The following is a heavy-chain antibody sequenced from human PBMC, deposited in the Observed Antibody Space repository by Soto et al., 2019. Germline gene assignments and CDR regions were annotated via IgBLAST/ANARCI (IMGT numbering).Heavy chain of an antibody. J-gene: IGHJ3*01. V-gene: IGHV3-21*01. D-gene: IGHD3-22*01. CDR3: ARVVYFDRSAYGL. Sequence: LRLSCAASGFSFSGYNMNWVRQAPGKGLEWVSSISGDSNYIYYADSVQGRFTISRDNAKNSVYLQMNSLRADDTAVYYCARVVYFDRSAYGLWGQGTMVTVSS. CDR1: GFSFSGYN. CDR2: ISGDSNYI.